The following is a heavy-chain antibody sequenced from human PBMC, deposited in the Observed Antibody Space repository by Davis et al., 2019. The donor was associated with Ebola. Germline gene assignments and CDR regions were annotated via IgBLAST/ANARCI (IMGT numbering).Heavy chain of an antibody. CDR2: IYWDDDK. CDR3: ARIVEGSGSSAFDY. Sequence: SGPTLVKPTQTLTLTCTFSGFSLSTSGVGVGWIRQPPGKALEWLALIYWDDDKRYSPSLKSRLTISKDTSSNQVVLSMTNMDPVDTGTYYCARIVEGSGSSAFDYWGQGALVTVSS. D-gene: IGHD3-10*01. V-gene: IGHV2-5*02. J-gene: IGHJ4*02. CDR1: GFSLSTSGVG.